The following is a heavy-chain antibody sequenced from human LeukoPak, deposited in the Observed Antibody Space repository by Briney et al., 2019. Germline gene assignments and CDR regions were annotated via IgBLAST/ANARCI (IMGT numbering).Heavy chain of an antibody. CDR3: ARQGGVPAALYYYYMDV. V-gene: IGHV1-2*02. CDR1: GYTFTSYD. CDR2: INPNSGGT. J-gene: IGHJ6*03. D-gene: IGHD2-2*01. Sequence: ASVKASCKASGYTFTSYDINWVRQAPGQGLEWMGWINPNSGGTNYAQKFQGRVTMTRDTSISTAYMELSRLRSDDTAVYYCARQGGVPAALYYYYMDVWGKGTTVTVSS.